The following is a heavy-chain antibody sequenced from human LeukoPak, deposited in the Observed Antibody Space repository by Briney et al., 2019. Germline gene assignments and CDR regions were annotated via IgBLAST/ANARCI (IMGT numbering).Heavy chain of an antibody. CDR3: TRVPIVGATIDY. J-gene: IGHJ4*02. CDR1: GFTFDDYA. CDR2: INANNRNI. Sequence: SGGSLRLSCAVSGFTFDDYAMHWVRQAPGKGLEWVSAINANNRNILYADSIKGRFTISRDNAKNSLYLQMNSLRAEDTAVYYCTRVPIVGATIDYWGQGTLVTVSS. V-gene: IGHV3-9*01. D-gene: IGHD1-26*01.